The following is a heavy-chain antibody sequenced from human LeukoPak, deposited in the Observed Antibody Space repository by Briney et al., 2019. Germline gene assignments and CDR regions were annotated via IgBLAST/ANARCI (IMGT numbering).Heavy chain of an antibody. J-gene: IGHJ4*02. CDR3: ARASGSYHRIDY. CDR1: GFTFSSYS. CDR2: ISSSSSYI. D-gene: IGHD1-26*01. V-gene: IGHV3-21*01. Sequence: GGSLRLSCAASGFTFSSYSMNWVRQAPGKGLEWVSSISSSSSYIYYADSVKGRFTISRDNAKNSLYLQMNSLRAEDTAVYYCARASGSYHRIDYWGQGTLVTVSS.